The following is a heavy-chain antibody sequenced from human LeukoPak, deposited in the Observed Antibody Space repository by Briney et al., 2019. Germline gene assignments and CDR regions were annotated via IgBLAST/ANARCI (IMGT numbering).Heavy chain of an antibody. Sequence: ASVKVSCKASGYTFTGYYMHWVRQAPGQGLEWMGWINPNSGGTNYAQKFQGRVTMTRDTSISTAYMELSRLRSDDTAVYYCARDMQGSGSYWDNWFDPWGQGTLVTVSS. D-gene: IGHD1-26*01. V-gene: IGHV1-2*02. CDR3: ARDMQGSGSYWDNWFDP. J-gene: IGHJ5*02. CDR1: GYTFTGYY. CDR2: INPNSGGT.